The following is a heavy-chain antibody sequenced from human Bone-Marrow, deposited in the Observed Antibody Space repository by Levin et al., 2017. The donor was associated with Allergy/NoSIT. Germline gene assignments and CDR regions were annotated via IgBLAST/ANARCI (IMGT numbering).Heavy chain of an antibody. D-gene: IGHD4-11*01. CDR2: IYSGSDT. CDR3: ARVVSDYNDLDTEPHHYYYMDV. V-gene: IGHV3-53*01. CDR1: GFVVSGID. Sequence: ASVKVSCAASGFVVSGIDMSWVRQAPGKGLEWVSSIYSGSDTYYADPVKGRFTVPGDNSKNTLYLQINSPRAEDTAVYFCARVVSDYNDLDTEPHHYYYMDVWGKGTTVTVSS. J-gene: IGHJ6*03.